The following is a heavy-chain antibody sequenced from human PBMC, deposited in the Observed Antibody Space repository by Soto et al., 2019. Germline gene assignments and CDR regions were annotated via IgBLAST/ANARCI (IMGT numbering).Heavy chain of an antibody. CDR1: GGTFSGYA. J-gene: IGHJ5*02. Sequence: GASVKVSCKASGGTFSGYAISWVRQAPGQGLEWMGGIIPIFGTANYAQKFQGRVTITADESTSTAYMELSSLRSEDTAVYYCARDDPVSNWFDPWGQGTLVTVSS. CDR2: IIPIFGTA. CDR3: ARDDPVSNWFDP. V-gene: IGHV1-69*13.